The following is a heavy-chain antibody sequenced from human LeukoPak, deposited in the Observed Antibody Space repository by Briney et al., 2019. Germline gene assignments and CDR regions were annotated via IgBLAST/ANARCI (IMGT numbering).Heavy chain of an antibody. J-gene: IGHJ4*02. V-gene: IGHV3-11*04. CDR2: ISSSGSTI. CDR3: ARDDEAAAGDPWVLDY. Sequence: GGSLRLSCAASGFTFSDYYMSWIRQAPGKGLEWVSYISSSGSTIYYADSVKGRFTISRDNAKNSLYLQMNSLRAEDTAVYYCARDDEAAAGDPWVLDYWGQGTLVTVSS. D-gene: IGHD6-13*01. CDR1: GFTFSDYY.